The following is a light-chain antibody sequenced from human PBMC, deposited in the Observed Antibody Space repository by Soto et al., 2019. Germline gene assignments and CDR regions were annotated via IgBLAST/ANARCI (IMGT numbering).Light chain of an antibody. Sequence: QMSQSAFAVSAYLGALVTITCRVSQSITAWLAWYQQRPEKAHKLLIYDVSSLQSGVPSRFSGSGSGTEFTLTISILQPDDFAIEYCQHYKMYSPWTFAQGTKVDIK. CDR3: QHYKMYSPWT. CDR1: QSITAW. V-gene: IGKV1-5*01. J-gene: IGKJ1*01. CDR2: DVS.